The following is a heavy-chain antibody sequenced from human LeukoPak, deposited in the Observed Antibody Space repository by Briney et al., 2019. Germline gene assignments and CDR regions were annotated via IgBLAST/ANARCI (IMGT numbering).Heavy chain of an antibody. CDR3: ATSGRYCSSTSCYADHFQH. CDR2: FDPEDGET. J-gene: IGHJ1*01. Sequence: ASAKVSCKVSGYTLTELSMHWVRQAPGKGLEWMGGFDPEDGETVYAQKFQGRVTMTEDTSTDTAYMELSSLRSEDTAVYYCATSGRYCSSTSCYADHFQHWGQGTLVTVSS. CDR1: GYTLTELS. D-gene: IGHD2-2*01. V-gene: IGHV1-24*01.